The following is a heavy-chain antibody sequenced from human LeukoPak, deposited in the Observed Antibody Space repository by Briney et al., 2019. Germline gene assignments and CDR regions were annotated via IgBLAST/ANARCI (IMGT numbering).Heavy chain of an antibody. D-gene: IGHD5-12*01. CDR2: LHADGNEK. V-gene: IGHV3-7*01. CDR1: GFRLNGYL. J-gene: IGHJ4*02. CDR3: ARGGYSFDY. Sequence: GSLRLSCAAYGFRLNGYLMSWVRQAPGKGLEWVARLHADGNEKNFVHSVKGRFTVSRDNAKNSLYLQMNSLRVEDTAVYYCARGGYSFDYLGQGTLVTVSS.